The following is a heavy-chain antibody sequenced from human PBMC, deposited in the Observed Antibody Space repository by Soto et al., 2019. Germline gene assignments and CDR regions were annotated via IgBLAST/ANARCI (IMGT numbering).Heavy chain of an antibody. J-gene: IGHJ3*02. V-gene: IGHV4-59*08. CDR3: ARRYGGAFDI. Sequence: QVQLQESGPGLVKPSETLSLNCTVSGGSISSYYWSWIRQPPGKGLEWIGHIYYSGSTNYNPSLKGRVTIPVDTSKNQFSLKLSSVTAADTAVYYCARRYGGAFDIWGQGTMVTVSS. CDR1: GGSISSYY. CDR2: IYYSGST. D-gene: IGHD3-10*01.